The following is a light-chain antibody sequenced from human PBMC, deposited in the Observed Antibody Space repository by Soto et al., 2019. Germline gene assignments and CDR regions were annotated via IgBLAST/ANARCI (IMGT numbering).Light chain of an antibody. J-gene: IGKJ2*01. V-gene: IGKV1-5*03. CDR2: KAS. Sequence: DIQMTQSPSTLSASVGDRVTITCRASQSISSWLAWYQQKPGKAPKLLIYKASSLESGVPSRFSGSGSGTEFTLTISSLQPDDFATYYCQQYNRNTFGQGTKLEIK. CDR3: QQYNRNT. CDR1: QSISSW.